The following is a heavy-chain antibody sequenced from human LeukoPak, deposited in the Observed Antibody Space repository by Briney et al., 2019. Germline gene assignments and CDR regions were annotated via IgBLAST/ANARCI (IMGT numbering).Heavy chain of an antibody. D-gene: IGHD3-10*01. CDR2: IYYSGST. CDR3: ARGPPWGSGSLYPN. Sequence: SETLSLTCTVSGGSISSGDYYWRWLRQPPGKGLEWIGYIYYSGSTYYNPSLKSRVTISVDTSKNQFSLKLSSVTAADTAVYYCARGPPWGSGSLYPNWGQGTRVTVSS. CDR1: GGSISSGDYY. V-gene: IGHV4-30-4*01. J-gene: IGHJ4*02.